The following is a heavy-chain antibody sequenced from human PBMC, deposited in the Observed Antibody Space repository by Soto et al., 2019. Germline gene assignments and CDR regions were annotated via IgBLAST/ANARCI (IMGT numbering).Heavy chain of an antibody. CDR2: ISAYNGNT. D-gene: IGHD6-19*01. CDR1: GYTFTSYT. V-gene: IGHV1-18*04. Sequence: QVQLVQSGAEVKKPGASVKVSYKASGYTFTSYTISWVRQAPGQGLEWMGSISAYNGNTDYAQKFQGRVTMTTDTSTSTAYMELRSLRSDDTAVYYCARLAGGTSGWYYYYGMDVWGQGATVTVSS. J-gene: IGHJ6*02. CDR3: ARLAGGTSGWYYYYGMDV.